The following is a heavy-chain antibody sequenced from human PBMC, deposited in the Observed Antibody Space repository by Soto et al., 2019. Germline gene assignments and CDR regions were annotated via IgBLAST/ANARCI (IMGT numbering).Heavy chain of an antibody. CDR1: GSSISSSNW. J-gene: IGHJ1*01. CDR2: IFHSGTT. Sequence: SETLSLTCGVSGSSISSSNWWTWVRQPPGKGLEWIGEIFHSGTTNYNPSLKSRVTISLDKSRNQFSLQLSSATAADTAVYYCAKARGIITPAPGSYWGQGTQVTGSS. D-gene: IGHD3-16*01. V-gene: IGHV4-4*02. CDR3: AKARGIITPAPGSY.